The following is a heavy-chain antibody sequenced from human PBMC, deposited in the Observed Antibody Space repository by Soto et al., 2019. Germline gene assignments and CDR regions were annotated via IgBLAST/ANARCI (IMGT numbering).Heavy chain of an antibody. CDR2: ISAYNGNT. CDR3: AKTNRYSSPDY. CDR1: GYTFSSYD. J-gene: IGHJ4*02. V-gene: IGHV1-18*01. Sequence: ASVKVSCKASGYTFSSYDVSLVRQAPGQGLEWMGWISAYNGNTKYAQKLQGRVTMTTDTSTSTAYMELRSLRSDDTAVYYCAKTNRYSSPDYWGQGTLVTVSS. D-gene: IGHD6-13*01.